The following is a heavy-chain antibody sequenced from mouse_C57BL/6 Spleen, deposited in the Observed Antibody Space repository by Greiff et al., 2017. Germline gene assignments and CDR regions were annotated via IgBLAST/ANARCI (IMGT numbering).Heavy chain of an antibody. CDR1: GYAFSSSW. CDR3: ARDEDITTVVATPLAMDY. V-gene: IGHV1-82*01. J-gene: IGHJ4*01. CDR2: IYPGDGDT. D-gene: IGHD1-1*01. Sequence: QVQLQQSGPELVKPGASVTISCKASGYAFSSSWMNWVKQRPGKGLEWIGRIYPGDGDTNYNGKFKGKATLTADKSSSTAYMQLSSLTSEDSAVYFCARDEDITTVVATPLAMDYWGQGTSVTVSS.